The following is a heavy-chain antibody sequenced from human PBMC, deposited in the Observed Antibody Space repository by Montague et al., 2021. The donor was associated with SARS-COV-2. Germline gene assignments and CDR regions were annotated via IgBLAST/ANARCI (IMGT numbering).Heavy chain of an antibody. CDR2: VNYGGST. CDR1: SGPISSHY. CDR3: ARAVTTGIDWFDP. D-gene: IGHD4-17*01. Sequence: SETLSLTCTVSSGPISSHYWSWIRQPPGKGLEWIGYVNYGGSTNYNPSLRSRVSISLDTSKNQFSLRLNSVTAADTAVYYCARAVTTGIDWFDPWGQGTLVIVSS. J-gene: IGHJ5*02. V-gene: IGHV4-59*11.